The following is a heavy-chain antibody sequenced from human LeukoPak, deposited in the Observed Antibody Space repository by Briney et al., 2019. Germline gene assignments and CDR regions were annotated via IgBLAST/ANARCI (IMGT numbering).Heavy chain of an antibody. J-gene: IGHJ4*02. Sequence: GGSLRLSCAASGFPFSNALMSWVRQAPGKGLEWVGRIETKSDGGTTVYAAPVKGRFTISRDDSKNTLYLQMNSLKAEDTAVYYCTIDQVSYQYYWGQGTLVTVSS. V-gene: IGHV3-15*04. CDR2: IETKSDGGTT. CDR3: TIDQVSYQYY. D-gene: IGHD1-26*01. CDR1: GFPFSNAL.